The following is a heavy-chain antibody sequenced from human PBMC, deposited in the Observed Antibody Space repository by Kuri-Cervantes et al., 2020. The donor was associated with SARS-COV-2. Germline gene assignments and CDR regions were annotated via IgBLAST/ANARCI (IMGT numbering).Heavy chain of an antibody. Sequence: GGSLRLSCSASGFTFSSYAMHWVRQAPGKGLEYVSAISSNGGSTYYADSVKGRFTISRDNSKNTLYLQVNSLRAEDTAVYYCAKDPYYYDSSGYYPFDYWGQGTLVTVSS. V-gene: IGHV3-64*04. CDR3: AKDPYYYDSSGYYPFDY. CDR1: GFTFSSYA. J-gene: IGHJ4*02. CDR2: ISSNGGST. D-gene: IGHD3-22*01.